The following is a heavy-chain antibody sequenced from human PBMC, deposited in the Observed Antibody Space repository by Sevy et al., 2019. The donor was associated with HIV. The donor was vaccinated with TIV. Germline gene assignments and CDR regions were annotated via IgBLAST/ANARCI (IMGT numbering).Heavy chain of an antibody. CDR1: GFTFSSFW. D-gene: IGHD7-27*01. Sequence: GGSLRLSCAVSGFTFSSFWMSWVRQAPGKGLEWVANIKQDGSEKYYVDSVKGRFTISRENAKNSMYLQMNSLGAEDGAMYYCAKQGNWAFDYWGQGTLVTVSS. J-gene: IGHJ4*02. CDR3: AKQGNWAFDY. CDR2: IKQDGSEK. V-gene: IGHV3-7*01.